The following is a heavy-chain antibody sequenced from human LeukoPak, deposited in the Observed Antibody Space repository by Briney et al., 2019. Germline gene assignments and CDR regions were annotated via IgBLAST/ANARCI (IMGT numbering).Heavy chain of an antibody. CDR1: GYTFTSYG. J-gene: IGHJ3*02. Sequence: ASAKVSCKASGYTFTSYGISWVRQAPGQGREWMGWISAYNGNTNYAQKLQGRVTMTTDTSTSTAYMELRSLRSDDTAVYYCAVDIAAAGDDAFDIWGQGTMVTVSS. D-gene: IGHD6-13*01. V-gene: IGHV1-18*01. CDR3: AVDIAAAGDDAFDI. CDR2: ISAYNGNT.